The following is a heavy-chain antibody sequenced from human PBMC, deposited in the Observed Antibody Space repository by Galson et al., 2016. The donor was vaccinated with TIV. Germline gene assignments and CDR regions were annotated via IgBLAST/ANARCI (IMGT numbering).Heavy chain of an antibody. V-gene: IGHV3-33*01. CDR1: GFSFSTYG. Sequence: SLRLSCAASGFSFSTYGMHWVCQAPGKGLEWLAAIWYDGSHTYYGDSVKGRFTISRDNSKNTLYLQMNSLRAEDTAVYYCASGSNYGDFGGPEFDYWGRGTLVTVSS. D-gene: IGHD4-17*01. CDR3: ASGSNYGDFGGPEFDY. CDR2: IWYDGSHT. J-gene: IGHJ4*02.